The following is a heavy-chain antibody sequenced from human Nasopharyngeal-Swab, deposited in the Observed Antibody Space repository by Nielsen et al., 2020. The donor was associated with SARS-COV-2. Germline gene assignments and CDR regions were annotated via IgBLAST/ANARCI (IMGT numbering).Heavy chain of an antibody. Sequence: GVLKISCAASGFTFSSYWMHWVRQAPGKGLVWVSRINSDGSSTSYADSVKGRFTISRDNAKNTLYLQMNSLRAEDTAVYYCARVVSGGSYYYYFDYWGQGTLVTVSS. D-gene: IGHD1-26*01. CDR2: INSDGSST. J-gene: IGHJ4*02. V-gene: IGHV3-74*01. CDR3: ARVVSGGSYYYYFDY. CDR1: GFTFSSYW.